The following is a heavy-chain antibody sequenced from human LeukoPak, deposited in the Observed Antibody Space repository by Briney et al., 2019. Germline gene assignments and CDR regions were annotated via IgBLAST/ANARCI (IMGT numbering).Heavy chain of an antibody. Sequence: SETLSLTCNVSGGSISNGDHYWSWIRQPPGKGLEWIGYIYYSGSTYYYPSLGSRVTISIDTSKNQFSLRLRSVTAADTAVYYCARDRWFPSPLGMDVWGQGTTVTVSS. CDR2: IYYSGST. V-gene: IGHV4-30-4*01. CDR3: ARDRWFPSPLGMDV. CDR1: GGSISNGDHY. J-gene: IGHJ6*01. D-gene: IGHD3-10*01.